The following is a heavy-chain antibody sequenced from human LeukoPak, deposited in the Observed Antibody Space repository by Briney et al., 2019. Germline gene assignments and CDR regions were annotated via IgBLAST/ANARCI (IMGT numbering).Heavy chain of an antibody. Sequence: GESLKISCKASGYSFTSYWIGWVRQMPGKGLEWMGIIYPGDSNSRYSPSFQGQVTISADKSISTAYLQWSSLKASDTAMYYCARWGDKRGEPTRYWGQGTLVTVSS. CDR3: ARWGDKRGEPTRY. CDR2: IYPGDSNS. CDR1: GYSFTSYW. J-gene: IGHJ4*02. D-gene: IGHD1-14*01. V-gene: IGHV5-51*01.